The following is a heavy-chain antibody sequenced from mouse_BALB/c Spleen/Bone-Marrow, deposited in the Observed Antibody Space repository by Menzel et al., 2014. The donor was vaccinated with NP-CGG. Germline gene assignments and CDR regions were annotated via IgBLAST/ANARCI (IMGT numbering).Heavy chain of an antibody. J-gene: IGHJ4*01. D-gene: IGHD1-2*01. CDR1: GFTFSDAW. CDR3: TDLLRLRRDY. V-gene: IGHV6-6*01. CDR2: IRSNFNNHAT. Sequence: EVQRVESGGGLVQPGGSMKLSCAASGFTFSDAWTDWVRQSPEKGLEWVAEIRSNFNNHATYYAESVKGRFTISRDDSKSTVYLQMNSLRPEDTGIYYCTDLLRLRRDYWGQGTSVTVSS.